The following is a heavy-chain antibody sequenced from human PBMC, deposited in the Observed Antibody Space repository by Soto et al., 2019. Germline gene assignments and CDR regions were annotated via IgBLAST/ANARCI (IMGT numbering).Heavy chain of an antibody. V-gene: IGHV4-61*01. CDR3: ASGDYGDYFSYFDY. J-gene: IGHJ4*02. CDR1: GGSVISGSYY. Sequence: PSETLSLTNTAAGGSVISGSYYWSLIRQPPGKGLEWIGYIYYSGSTNYNPSLKSRVTISVDTSKNQFSLKLSSVTAADTAVYYCASGDYGDYFSYFDYWGQGTLVTVSS. D-gene: IGHD4-17*01. CDR2: IYYSGST.